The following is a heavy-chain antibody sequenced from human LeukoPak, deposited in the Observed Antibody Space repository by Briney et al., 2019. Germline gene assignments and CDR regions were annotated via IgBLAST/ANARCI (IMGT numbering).Heavy chain of an antibody. J-gene: IGHJ5*02. Sequence: GGSLRLSCAASGFTVSGNYMSWVRQAPGKGLEWVSAISGSGGSTYYADSVKGRFTISRDNSKNTLYLQMNSLRAEDTAVYYCPANGGFPSYYAWFDPWGQGTLVTVSS. D-gene: IGHD1-26*01. CDR3: PANGGFPSYYAWFDP. CDR1: GFTVSGNY. CDR2: ISGSGGST. V-gene: IGHV3-23*01.